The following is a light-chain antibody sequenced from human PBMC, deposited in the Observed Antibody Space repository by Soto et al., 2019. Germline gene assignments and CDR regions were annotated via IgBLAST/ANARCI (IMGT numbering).Light chain of an antibody. CDR1: SSNIGAGYD. Sequence: QSVLTQPPSVSGAPGRRVTISCTGSSSNIGAGYDVHWYQQLPGTAPKLLIYGNTNRPSGVPDRFSGSESGTSASLAIIGLQTEDEGDYYCQSYDSSLSVVFGGGTKLTVL. CDR3: QSYDSSLSVV. J-gene: IGLJ2*01. V-gene: IGLV1-40*01. CDR2: GNT.